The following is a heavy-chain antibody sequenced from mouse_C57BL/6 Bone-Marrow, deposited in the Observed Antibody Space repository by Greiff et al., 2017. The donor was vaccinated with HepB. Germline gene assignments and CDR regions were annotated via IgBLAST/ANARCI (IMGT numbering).Heavy chain of an antibody. J-gene: IGHJ4*01. V-gene: IGHV1-69*01. CDR1: GYTFTSYW. CDR2: IDPSDSYT. D-gene: IGHD2-5*01. Sequence: VQLQQSGAELVMPGASVKLSCKASGYTFTSYWMHWVKPRPGQGLEWIGEIDPSDSYTNYNQKFKGKSTLTVDKSSSTAYMQLSSLTSEDSAVYYCARDHYSNPYYYAMDYWGQGTSVTVSS. CDR3: ARDHYSNPYYYAMDY.